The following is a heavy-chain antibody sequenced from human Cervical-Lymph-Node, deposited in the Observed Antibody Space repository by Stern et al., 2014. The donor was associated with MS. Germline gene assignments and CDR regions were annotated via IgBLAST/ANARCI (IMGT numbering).Heavy chain of an antibody. CDR2: INLDDDK. CDR3: ARMGDSSGYGFDY. Sequence: QITLKESGPALVKPTQTLTLTCTFSGFSLSTSGMRVSWIRQPPGKALEWLARINLDDDKFYSTSLKTRLTISKDTSKHQVVLTMTNMDPVDTATYYCARMGDSSGYGFDYWGQGTLVTVSS. D-gene: IGHD3-22*01. CDR1: GFSLSTSGMR. J-gene: IGHJ4*02. V-gene: IGHV2-70*04.